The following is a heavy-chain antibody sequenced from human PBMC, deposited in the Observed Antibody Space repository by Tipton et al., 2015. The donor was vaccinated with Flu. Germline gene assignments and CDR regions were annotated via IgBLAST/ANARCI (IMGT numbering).Heavy chain of an antibody. CDR2: IYYSGST. J-gene: IGHJ6*03. V-gene: IGHV4-59*01. D-gene: IGHD6-13*01. Sequence: LSLTCTVSGGSISSYYWSWIRQPPGKGLEWIGYIYYSGSTNYNPSLKSRVTISVDTSKNQFSLKLSSVTAADTAVYYCARSDPGIYYYYMDVWGKGTTVTVSS. CDR1: GGSISSYY. CDR3: ARSDPGIYYYYMDV.